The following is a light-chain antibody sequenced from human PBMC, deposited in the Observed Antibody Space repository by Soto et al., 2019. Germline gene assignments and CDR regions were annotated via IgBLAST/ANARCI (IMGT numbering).Light chain of an antibody. CDR3: YSTDSSGHHVG. Sequence: SYELTQPPSVSVSPGQTARITCSGDALAKKYAFWYQQKSGLAPVLVIYEDSKRPSGIPERFSGSGSGTMATLTISGAQVEDESDYYFYSTDSSGHHVGFGGGTQLTVL. J-gene: IGLJ2*01. CDR1: ALAKKY. V-gene: IGLV3-10*01. CDR2: EDS.